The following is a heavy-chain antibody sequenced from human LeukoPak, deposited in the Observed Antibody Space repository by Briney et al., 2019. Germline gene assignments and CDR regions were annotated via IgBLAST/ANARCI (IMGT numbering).Heavy chain of an antibody. J-gene: IGHJ6*03. CDR3: AGAQTGALSGNWGGLFASYHTYYYMDV. D-gene: IGHD1-26*01. CDR1: GYTFTTYY. Sequence: ASVKVSCKASGYTFTTYYIHWVRQAPGQGLEWMGMINPSDGATTYAQKFQGRGTMTRDMSTTTVYMDVRTLRSEDTAVFFCAGAQTGALSGNWGGLFASYHTYYYMDVWGRGTTVTVSS. CDR2: INPSDGAT. V-gene: IGHV1-46*01.